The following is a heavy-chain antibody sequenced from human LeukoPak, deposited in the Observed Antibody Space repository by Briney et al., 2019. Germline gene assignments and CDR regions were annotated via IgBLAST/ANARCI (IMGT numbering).Heavy chain of an antibody. CDR1: GFTFSTYA. D-gene: IGHD2/OR15-2a*01. V-gene: IGHV3-48*02. J-gene: IGHJ3*02. CDR2: IGSSSSTI. Sequence: GGSLRLSCAVSGFTFSTYAMSWVRQAPGKGLEWLSYIGSSSSTISYADSVKGRSTISRDNAKNSLYLQMNSLRDDDTAVYYCARNIAYAFDIWGQGTMVTVSS. CDR3: ARNIAYAFDI.